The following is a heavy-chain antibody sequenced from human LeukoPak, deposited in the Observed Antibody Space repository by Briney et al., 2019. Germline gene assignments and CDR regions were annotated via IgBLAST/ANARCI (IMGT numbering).Heavy chain of an antibody. V-gene: IGHV3-30-3*01. D-gene: IGHD5-18*01. CDR2: ISYDGSNK. CDR1: GFTFSSYA. Sequence: GRSLRLSCAASGFTFSSYAMHWVRQAPGKGLERVAVISYDGSNKYYADSVKGRFTISRDNSKNTLYLQMNSLRAEDTAVYYCARDPGYSYGLPSYWGQGTLVTVSS. CDR3: ARDPGYSYGLPSY. J-gene: IGHJ4*02.